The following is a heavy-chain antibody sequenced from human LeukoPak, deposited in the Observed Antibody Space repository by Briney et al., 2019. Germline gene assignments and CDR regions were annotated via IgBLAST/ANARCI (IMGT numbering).Heavy chain of an antibody. Sequence: LSEILSLTCTVSGGSISSYYWSWIRQPPGKGLEWIGYIYYSGSTNYNPSLKSRVTISVDTSKNQFSLKLSSVTAAVTDVYYCARVPGGWFGELLFDYWGQGTLVTVSS. CDR1: GGSISSYY. CDR3: ARVPGGWFGELLFDY. D-gene: IGHD3-10*01. V-gene: IGHV4-59*12. CDR2: IYYSGST. J-gene: IGHJ4*02.